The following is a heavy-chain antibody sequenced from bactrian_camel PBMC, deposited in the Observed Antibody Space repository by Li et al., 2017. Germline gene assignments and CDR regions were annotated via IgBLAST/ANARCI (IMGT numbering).Heavy chain of an antibody. CDR1: TYTGSTTC. CDR2: LYTLKNVT. Sequence: VQLVESGGDSVQVGGSLRLSCAASTYTGSTTCMAWYRQAPGKERERVAVLYTLKNVTYYSGSVTGRVSMTQDSAKNTYLQMNSLKPEDTAMYYCVGGPAIGCSASWRDLVGAYWGQGTQVTVWLARGFGPLQASIGTGARGPRSPSP. D-gene: IGHD1*01. J-gene: IGHJ4*01. V-gene: IGHV3S6*01. CDR3: VGGPAIGCSASWRDLVGAYWGQGTQVTVWLARGFGPLQASIGT.